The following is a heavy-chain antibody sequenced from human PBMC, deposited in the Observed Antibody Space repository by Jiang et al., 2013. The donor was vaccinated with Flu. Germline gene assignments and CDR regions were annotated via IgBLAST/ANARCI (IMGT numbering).Heavy chain of an antibody. D-gene: IGHD4-17*01. Sequence: SGAEVKKPGASVKVSCKASGYTFYQLWYQLGATGPWTGLEWMGWISAYNGNTNYAQKLQGRVTMTTDTSTSTAYMELRSLRSDDTAVYYCARDHGHGDYVYQHWGQGTLVTVSS. J-gene: IGHJ1*01. CDR2: ISAYNGNT. V-gene: IGHV1-18*01. CDR1: GYTFYQLW. CDR3: ARDHGHGDYVYQH.